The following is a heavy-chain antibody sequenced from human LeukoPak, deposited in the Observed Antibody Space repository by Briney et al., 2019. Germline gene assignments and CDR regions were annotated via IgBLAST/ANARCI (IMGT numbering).Heavy chain of an antibody. CDR3: AKASAGSSWYLGDDY. V-gene: IGHV3-23*01. D-gene: IGHD6-13*01. J-gene: IGHJ4*02. CDR2: MSDSGVSS. CDR1: GFTFSSYA. Sequence: GGSLRLSCAASGFTFSSYAMSWVRQAPGKGLEWVSGMSDSGVSSYYADSVKGRFTISRDNSKNTLYLQMNSLRAEDTAVYYCAKASAGSSWYLGDDYWGQGSLVTVSS.